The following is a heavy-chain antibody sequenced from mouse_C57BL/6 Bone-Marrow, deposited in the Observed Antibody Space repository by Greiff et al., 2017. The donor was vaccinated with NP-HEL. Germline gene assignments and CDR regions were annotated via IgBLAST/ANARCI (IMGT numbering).Heavy chain of an antibody. CDR1: GFSLTSYG. CDR2: IWSGGST. V-gene: IGHV2-2*01. J-gene: IGHJ3*01. Sequence: VQLQQSGPGLVQPSQSLSITCTVSGFSLTSYGVHWVRQSPGKGLEWLGVIWSGGSTDYNAAFISRLSISKDNSKSHVFFKMNSLQADDTAIYYCADSSGYGAYWGQGTLVTVSA. CDR3: ADSSGYGAY. D-gene: IGHD3-2*02.